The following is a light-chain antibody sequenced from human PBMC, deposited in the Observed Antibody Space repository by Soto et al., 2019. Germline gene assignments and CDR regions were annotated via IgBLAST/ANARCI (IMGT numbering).Light chain of an antibody. CDR3: QHYNSYSEA. Sequence: DIQMTQSPSPLSASVGDRVTISCRASQNINSWLAWYQQKPGKAPKLMIYKASTLKSGVPSRFSGSGSGTEFTLTISSLQPDDVATYYCQHYNSYSEAFGQGTKVDIK. CDR2: KAS. V-gene: IGKV1-5*03. CDR1: QNINSW. J-gene: IGKJ1*01.